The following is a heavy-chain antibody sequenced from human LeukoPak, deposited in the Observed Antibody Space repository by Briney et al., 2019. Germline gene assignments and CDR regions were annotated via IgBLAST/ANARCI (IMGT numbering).Heavy chain of an antibody. CDR3: ARIGSEGYYYYYMDV. Sequence: PGRSLRLSCAASGFTFSSYAMHWVRQAPGKGLEWVSSISSSSSYIYYADSVKGRFTISRDNAKNSLYLQMNSLRAEDTAVYYCARIGSEGYYYYYMDVWGKGTTVTISS. D-gene: IGHD1-14*01. V-gene: IGHV3-21*01. CDR1: GFTFSSYA. J-gene: IGHJ6*03. CDR2: ISSSSSYI.